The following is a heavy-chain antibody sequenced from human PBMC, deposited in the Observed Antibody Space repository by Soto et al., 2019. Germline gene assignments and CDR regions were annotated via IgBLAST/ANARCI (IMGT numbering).Heavy chain of an antibody. CDR1: GFSFSDAW. D-gene: IGHD6-19*01. V-gene: IGHV3-15*07. CDR2: IKSKSDGVAV. Sequence: EVQLVESGGGLVKPAGSLRLSCAASGFSFSDAWMNWVRQAPGKGPEWVGRIKSKSDGVAVHYAAPVEGRFTSSRDDSESMMYLQMNSLKTDDTAVYYCTTGRRSSGWHAYYWGQGTLVTVSS. J-gene: IGHJ4*02. CDR3: TTGRRSSGWHAYY.